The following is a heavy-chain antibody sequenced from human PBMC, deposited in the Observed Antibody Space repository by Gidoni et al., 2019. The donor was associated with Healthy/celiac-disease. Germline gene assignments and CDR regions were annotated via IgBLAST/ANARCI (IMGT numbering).Heavy chain of an antibody. CDR1: GFTFSSYW. J-gene: IGHJ3*02. D-gene: IGHD1-26*01. CDR2: IKQDGSEK. V-gene: IGHV3-7*01. CDR3: AREAEGGAFDI. Sequence: EVQLVESGGGLVQPGESLRLSCAASGFTFSSYWMSWVRQAPGKGLEWVANIKQDGSEKYYVDSVKGRFTISRDNAKNSLYLQMNSLRAEDTAVYYCAREAEGGAFDIWGQGTMVTVSS.